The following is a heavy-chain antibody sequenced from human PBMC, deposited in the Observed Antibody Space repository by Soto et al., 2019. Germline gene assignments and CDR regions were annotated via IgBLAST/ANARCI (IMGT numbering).Heavy chain of an antibody. J-gene: IGHJ4*02. CDR2: GYYSGST. CDR1: GGSVSSSSYY. Sequence: QLQLQESGPGLVKPSETLSLTWTVSGGSVSSSSYYWGWVRQPPGKGLEWIGSGYYSGSTYYNPSLESRVTISVDKSKNQFSLKLMSLSAADTAVYYCGRLEGLATISYYFDYWGQGALVTVSS. D-gene: IGHD3-9*01. CDR3: GRLEGLATISYYFDY. V-gene: IGHV4-39*01.